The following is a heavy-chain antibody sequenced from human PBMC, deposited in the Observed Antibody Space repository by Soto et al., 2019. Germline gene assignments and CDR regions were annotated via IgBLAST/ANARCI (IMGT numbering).Heavy chain of an antibody. J-gene: IGHJ5*02. CDR3: ARSSLNLEWLLSPGVELRFDP. CDR1: GGSVSSGIYY. D-gene: IGHD3-3*01. V-gene: IGHV4-61*01. CDR2: IYYSGST. Sequence: RSLTCTVSGGSVSSGIYYWSWIRQPPGKGLEWIGYIYYSGSTNYNPSLKSRVTISVDTSKNQFSLKLSSVTAADTAVYYCARSSLNLEWLLSPGVELRFDPRGQGTLVTVSS.